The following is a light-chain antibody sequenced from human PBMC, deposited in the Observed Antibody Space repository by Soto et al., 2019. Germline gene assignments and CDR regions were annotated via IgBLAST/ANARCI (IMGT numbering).Light chain of an antibody. Sequence: EVVLTQSPATVSLSQGERATLSFRASQGVSSYLAWYQQKPGQAPRLLIYGASNRATGIPDRFSGSGSGTDFTLTISRLEPEDFAVYYCQQYGSSGTFGQGTKVDIK. CDR1: QGVSSY. CDR3: QQYGSSGT. V-gene: IGKV3-20*01. J-gene: IGKJ1*01. CDR2: GAS.